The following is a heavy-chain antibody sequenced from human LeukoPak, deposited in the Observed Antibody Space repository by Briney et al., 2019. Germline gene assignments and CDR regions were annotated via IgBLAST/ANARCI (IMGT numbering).Heavy chain of an antibody. V-gene: IGHV3-9*01. CDR2: ISWSSGSI. CDR1: GFTFDDYA. Sequence: PGGSLRLSCAASGFTFDDYAMHWVRQAPGKGLEWVSGISWSSGSIGYADSVKGRFTISRDNAKNSLHLQMNSLRAEDTALYYCARVPLWGSRFDYWGQGTLVTVSS. CDR3: ARVPLWGSRFDY. J-gene: IGHJ4*02. D-gene: IGHD5-18*01.